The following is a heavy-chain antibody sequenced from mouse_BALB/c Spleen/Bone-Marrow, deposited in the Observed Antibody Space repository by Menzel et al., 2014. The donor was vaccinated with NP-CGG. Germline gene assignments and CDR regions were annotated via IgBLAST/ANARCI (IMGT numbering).Heavy chain of an antibody. Sequence: VQLQQSGAELVKPGASVKLSCTASGFNIKDTYMHWVKQRPEQGLEWIGRIDPANGNTKYDPKSQGKATITADTSSNTAYLQLSSLTSEDTAVYYCAFYYYGSSLFVYWGQGTLVTVSA. J-gene: IGHJ3*01. CDR1: GFNIKDTY. CDR3: AFYYYGSSLFVY. CDR2: IDPANGNT. V-gene: IGHV14-3*02. D-gene: IGHD1-1*01.